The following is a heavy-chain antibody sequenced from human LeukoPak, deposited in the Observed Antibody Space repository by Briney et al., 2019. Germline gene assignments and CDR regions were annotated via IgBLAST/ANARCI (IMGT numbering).Heavy chain of an antibody. V-gene: IGHV4-38-2*01. CDR1: GYSISSGYS. D-gene: IGHD3-10*01. CDR2: FSHSVST. Sequence: KASETLSLTCAVSGYSISSGYSWGWIRQPPGKGLEWIGFFSHSVSTYYNPSLMSRVTISVDSSKNHFSLKLSSVTAADTAFYYCARVISNYYFDNWGRGTLVTVSS. J-gene: IGHJ4*02. CDR3: ARVISNYYFDN.